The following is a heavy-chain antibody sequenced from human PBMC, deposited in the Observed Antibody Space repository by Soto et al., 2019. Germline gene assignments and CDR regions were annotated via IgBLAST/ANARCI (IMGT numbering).Heavy chain of an antibody. V-gene: IGHV3-11*05. D-gene: IGHD2-8*01. CDR2: ISKSSTSS. J-gene: IGHJ4*02. Sequence: QVLLVESGGALVKPGGSLRLSCAASGFTFSDYYMSWIRQPPGKGLEWVSYISKSSTSSNYGDSMKGRFTISRDNAKNSLYLQMNSLRAEDTAVYYCARDNGGTVDYWGQGTLVTVSS. CDR1: GFTFSDYY. CDR3: ARDNGGTVDY.